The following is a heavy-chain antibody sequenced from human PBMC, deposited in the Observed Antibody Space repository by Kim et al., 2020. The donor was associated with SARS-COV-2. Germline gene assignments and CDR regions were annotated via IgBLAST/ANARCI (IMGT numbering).Heavy chain of an antibody. D-gene: IGHD4-17*01. Sequence: GGSLRLSCAASGFTFDDYGMSWVRQAPGKGLEWVSGINWNGGSAGYADSVKGRFTISRDNAKNSLYLQMNSLRAEDTALYYCARESSNYYYGDYVRDYYYYGMDDWGQGTTVTVSS. V-gene: IGHV3-20*04. CDR3: ARESSNYYYGDYVRDYYYYGMDD. CDR2: INWNGGSA. CDR1: GFTFDDYG. J-gene: IGHJ6*02.